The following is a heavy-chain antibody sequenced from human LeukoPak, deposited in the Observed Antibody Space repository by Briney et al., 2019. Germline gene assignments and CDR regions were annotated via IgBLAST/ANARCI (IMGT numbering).Heavy chain of an antibody. D-gene: IGHD3-10*01. J-gene: IGHJ4*02. V-gene: IGHV3-73*01. CDR2: IRSKANSYAT. Sequence: GESLTLSCAASWLTLSGSSMHWVRPAAGRGRGWVGCIRSKANSYATAYAASVKGRFTISRDDSKNPAYPQMTSLKAEDTAVYYCTRPLRGSGSGDRDYWGQGTLVTVSS. CDR1: WLTLSGSS. CDR3: TRPLRGSGSGDRDY.